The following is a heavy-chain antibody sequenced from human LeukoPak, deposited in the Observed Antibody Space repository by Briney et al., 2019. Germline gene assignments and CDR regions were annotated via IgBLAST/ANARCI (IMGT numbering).Heavy chain of an antibody. CDR3: AKTYYFDSSGYWSAYYFDK. J-gene: IGHJ4*02. CDR2: ISGSSGYT. D-gene: IGHD3-22*01. Sequence: GGSLRLSCAASGFTFSSYAMSWVRQAPGKGLEWVSAISGSSGYTYYADSVRGRFAISRDDSKNTVFLQMNSLRAEDTAVYYCAKTYYFDSSGYWSAYYFDKWGQGTHVTVSS. CDR1: GFTFSSYA. V-gene: IGHV3-23*01.